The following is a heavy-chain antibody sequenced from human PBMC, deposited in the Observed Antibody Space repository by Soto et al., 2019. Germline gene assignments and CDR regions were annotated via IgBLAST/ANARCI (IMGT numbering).Heavy chain of an antibody. Sequence: QVKLVQSGAEVKKPGASVKVSCKASGYTFTSYGITWVRQAPGQGLEWMGWISAYNGNTNYAQKLQGRVTMTTDTSTSTAYMELRSLRSDDSAVYYCARERVPYCSGGSCQNDAFDIWGQGTMVTVSS. J-gene: IGHJ3*02. V-gene: IGHV1-18*01. CDR1: GYTFTSYG. CDR2: ISAYNGNT. D-gene: IGHD2-15*01. CDR3: ARERVPYCSGGSCQNDAFDI.